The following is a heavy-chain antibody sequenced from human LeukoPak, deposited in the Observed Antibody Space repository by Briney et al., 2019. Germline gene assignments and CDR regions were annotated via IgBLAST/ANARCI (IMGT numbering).Heavy chain of an antibody. CDR3: AKDPGGQLVPYAFDI. Sequence: PGGSLRLSRAASVFTFRIYAMSWVPQARGKGRECGSAISGSGGSTYYADSVKGRFTISRDNSKNTLYLQMNSLRAEDTAVYYCAKDPGGQLVPYAFDIWGQGTMVTVSS. CDR1: VFTFRIYA. CDR2: ISGSGGST. V-gene: IGHV3-23*01. J-gene: IGHJ3*02. D-gene: IGHD6-13*01.